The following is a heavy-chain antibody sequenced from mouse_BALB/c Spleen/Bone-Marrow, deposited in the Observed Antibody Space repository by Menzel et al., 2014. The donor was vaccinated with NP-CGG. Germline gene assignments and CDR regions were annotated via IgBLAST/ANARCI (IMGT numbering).Heavy chain of an antibody. CDR3: NARYYYAMDY. V-gene: IGHV14-4*02. CDR1: GFNIKDYY. CDR2: IDPENGDT. J-gene: IGHJ4*01. Sequence: VQLPESGAELVRSGASVKLSCTASGFNIKDYYMHWVKQRPEQGLEWIGWIDPENGDTEYAPKFQGKATMTADTSSNTAYLQLSSLTSEDTAVYYCNARYYYAMDYWGQGTSVTVPS.